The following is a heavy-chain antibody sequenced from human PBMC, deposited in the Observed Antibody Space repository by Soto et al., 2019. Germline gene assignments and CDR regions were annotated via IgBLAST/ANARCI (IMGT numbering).Heavy chain of an antibody. J-gene: IGHJ6*02. Sequence: QVQLQESGPGLVKPSGTLSLTCAVSGSSISSGSWWSWVRQPPGKGLEWVGEIYRGGNTNYNPSLKSPVTISLDKSRNQFSLKLSSLTAADTAVYYCARDQYTYGSYYYGMDVWGQGTTVTVSS. V-gene: IGHV4-4*02. D-gene: IGHD5-18*01. CDR2: IYRGGNT. CDR3: ARDQYTYGSYYYGMDV. CDR1: GSSISSGSW.